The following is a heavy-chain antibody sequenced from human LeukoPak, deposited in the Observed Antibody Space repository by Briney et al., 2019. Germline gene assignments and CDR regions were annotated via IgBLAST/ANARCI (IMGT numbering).Heavy chain of an antibody. D-gene: IGHD3-10*01. V-gene: IGHV3-11*01. J-gene: IGHJ6*03. Sequence: GGSLRLSCAASGFTFSDYYMSWIRQAPGKGLEWVSYISSSGSTIYYADSVKGRFTISRDNAKNSLYLQMNSLRAEDTAVYYCAREVRGVIILYYYYYMDVWGKGTTVTVSS. CDR2: ISSSGSTI. CDR1: GFTFSDYY. CDR3: AREVRGVIILYYYYYMDV.